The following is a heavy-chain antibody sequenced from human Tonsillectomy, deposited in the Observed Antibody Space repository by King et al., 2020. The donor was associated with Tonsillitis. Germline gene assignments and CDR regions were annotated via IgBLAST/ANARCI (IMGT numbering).Heavy chain of an antibody. V-gene: IGHV3-23*04. CDR3: AKTVHYDFWSGYYSFDY. D-gene: IGHD3-3*01. CDR1: GFTFSSYA. CDR2: ISGSGGST. J-gene: IGHJ4*02. Sequence: VQLVESGGGLVQPGGSLRLSCAASGFTFSSYAMSWVRQAPGKGLEWVSAISGSGGSTYYADSVKGRFTISRDNSKNTLYLQMNSLRAEDTAVYYCAKTVHYDFWSGYYSFDYWGQGTLVTVSS.